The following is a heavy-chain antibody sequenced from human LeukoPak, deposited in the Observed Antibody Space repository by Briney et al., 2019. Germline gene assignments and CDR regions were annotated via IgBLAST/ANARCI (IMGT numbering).Heavy chain of an antibody. CDR2: ISTYNGDT. D-gene: IGHD3-16*01. CDR3: ARGTSYLDP. V-gene: IGHV1-18*01. Sequence: ASVKVSCKTSGYTFSTYGISWVRQAPGQGLEWMGWISTYNGDTNYAQKFQGRVTVTTDTSTTTAYMELRTLISDDTAIYYCARGTSYLDPWGQGTLVTVSS. CDR1: GYTFSTYG. J-gene: IGHJ5*02.